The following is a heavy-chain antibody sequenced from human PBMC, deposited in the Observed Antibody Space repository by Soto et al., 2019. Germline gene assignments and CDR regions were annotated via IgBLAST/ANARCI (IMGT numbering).Heavy chain of an antibody. CDR2: ISRTGDYI. J-gene: IGHJ4*02. CDR3: AREYFEY. CDR1: GFTFSTYD. Sequence: EVQLVESGGGLVKPGGSLRLSCSVSGFTFSTYDMNWVRQAPGKGLEWVSSISRTGDYIYYADSVKGRFTISRDDAEYSLYLQMNSLRFEDTAIYYCAREYFEYWGQGTLVTVSS. V-gene: IGHV3-21*01.